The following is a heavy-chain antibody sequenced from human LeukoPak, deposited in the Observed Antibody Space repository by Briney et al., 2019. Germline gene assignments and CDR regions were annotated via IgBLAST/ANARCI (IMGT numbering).Heavy chain of an antibody. CDR3: TRDPDGGAAAALWDY. D-gene: IGHD6-13*01. V-gene: IGHV3-21*03. Sequence: GGSLRLSCAASGFTFSSYSMNWVRQAPGKGLEWVSSISSSSSYIYYADSVKGRFTISRDNAKNSLYLQMNSLRAEDTAVYYCTRDPDGGAAAALWDYWGQGTLVTVSS. CDR2: ISSSSSYI. J-gene: IGHJ4*02. CDR1: GFTFSSYS.